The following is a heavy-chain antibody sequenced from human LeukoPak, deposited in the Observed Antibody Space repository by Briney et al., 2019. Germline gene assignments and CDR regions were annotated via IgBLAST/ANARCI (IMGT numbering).Heavy chain of an antibody. Sequence: KPSQTLSLTCTVSGGSISSGSYCWSWIRQPAGKGLEWIGYIHYSGSTSYNPSLKSRVTMSVDTSNDQFSLKVSSVTAADTAVYYCARGGSSWYADYWGQGTLVTVSS. J-gene: IGHJ4*02. D-gene: IGHD6-13*01. CDR1: GGSISSGSYC. V-gene: IGHV4-61*10. CDR2: IHYSGST. CDR3: ARGGSSWYADY.